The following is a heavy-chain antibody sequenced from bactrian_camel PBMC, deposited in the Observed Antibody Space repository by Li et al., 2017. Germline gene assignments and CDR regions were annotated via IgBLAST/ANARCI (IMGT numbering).Heavy chain of an antibody. Sequence: VQLVESGGGSVQTGGSLRLSCAFAGVTRSNGCIGWFRQAPGKEREEVAAIDSDGSARYAESVKGRFTISEDNAKNTLYLQMNSLKPEDTAMYYRAADKHDPVGGYCGILNTRLTYRGQGTQVTVS. J-gene: IGHJ4*01. D-gene: IGHD2*01. V-gene: IGHV3S53*01. CDR2: IDSDGSA. CDR3: AADKHDPVGGYCGILNTRLTY. CDR1: GVTRSNGC.